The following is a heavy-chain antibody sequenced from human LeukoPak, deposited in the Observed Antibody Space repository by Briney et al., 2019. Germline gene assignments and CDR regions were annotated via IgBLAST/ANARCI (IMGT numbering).Heavy chain of an antibody. CDR1: GGSISSYY. J-gene: IGHJ3*02. D-gene: IGHD6-13*01. V-gene: IGHV4-59*12. Sequence: PSETLSLTCTVSGGSISSYYWSWLRQPPGKGLEWIGYIYYSGSTNYNPSLKSRVTISVDTSKNQFSLKLSSVTAADTAVYYCARYRIAADAFDIWGQGTMVTVSS. CDR3: ARYRIAADAFDI. CDR2: IYYSGST.